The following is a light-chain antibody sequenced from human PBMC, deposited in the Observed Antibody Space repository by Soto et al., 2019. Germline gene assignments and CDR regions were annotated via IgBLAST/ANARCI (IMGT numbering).Light chain of an antibody. CDR2: AAS. CDR3: QQSYSTPIT. CDR1: QGISSY. J-gene: IGKJ5*01. V-gene: IGKV1-39*01. Sequence: DIQMTQSPSSLSASVGDRVTITCRASQGISSYLNWYQQKPGKAPKLLIYAASSLQSGVPSRFSGSGSGTDFTLTINILQPEDFATYYCQQSYSTPITFGQGARLEMK.